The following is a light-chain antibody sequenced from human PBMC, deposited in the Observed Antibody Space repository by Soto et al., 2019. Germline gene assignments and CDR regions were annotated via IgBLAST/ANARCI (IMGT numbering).Light chain of an antibody. J-gene: IGLJ1*01. CDR1: SSDVGGYNH. Sequence: QSALTPPASVSESPGQSITISCAGTSSDVGGYNHVSWYQQHADKAPKLLIHEVSNRPSGVSNRFSVSKSGNTASLTISGLQAEDEAEYHCTSYKSISNYVFGTGSKGTV. V-gene: IGLV2-14*01. CDR2: EVS. CDR3: TSYKSISNYV.